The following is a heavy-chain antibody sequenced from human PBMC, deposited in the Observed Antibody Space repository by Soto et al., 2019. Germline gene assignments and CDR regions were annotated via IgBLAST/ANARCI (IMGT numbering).Heavy chain of an antibody. CDR2: IDPSDSQT. J-gene: IGHJ4*02. CDR3: ARQIYDSDTGPNFQYYFDS. V-gene: IGHV5-10-1*01. D-gene: IGHD3-22*01. CDR1: GYSFAGYW. Sequence: GGSLKISCKGSGYSFAGYWITWVRQKPGKGLEWMGRIDPSDSQTYYSPSFRGHVTISVTKSITTVFLQWSSLRASDTAMYYCARQIYDSDTGPNFQYYFDSWGQGTLVTV.